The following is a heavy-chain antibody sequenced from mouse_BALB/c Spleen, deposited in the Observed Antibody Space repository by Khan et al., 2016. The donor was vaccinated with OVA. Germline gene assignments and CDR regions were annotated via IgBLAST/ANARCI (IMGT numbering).Heavy chain of an antibody. V-gene: IGHV9-3-1*01. Sequence: QIQLVQSGPELKKPGETVKISCKASGYTFTNYGMNWVKQAPGKGLKWMGWINTYTGEPTYADDFKGRFAYSLENYANTAYLQINNLKNEDTAKFFCARSASYWFFDVWCAGTSFTVSS. CDR1: GYTFTNYG. CDR2: INTYTGEP. CDR3: ARSASYWFFDV. D-gene: IGHD6-1*01. J-gene: IGHJ1*01.